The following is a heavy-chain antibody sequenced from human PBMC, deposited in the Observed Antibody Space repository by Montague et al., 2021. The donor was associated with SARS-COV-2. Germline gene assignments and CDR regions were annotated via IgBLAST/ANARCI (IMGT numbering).Heavy chain of an antibody. D-gene: IGHD3-22*01. CDR2: IYYSGST. CDR3: ARDIRIPMLIVIQGYGMDV. V-gene: IGHV4-39*07. Sequence: SETLSLTCTVSGGSISSSSSYWGWIRQPPGMGLEWIGSIYYSGSTXYNPSLKSRITISVDTSKNQFSLRLTSVTAADTAVYYCARDIRIPMLIVIQGYGMDVWGQGPRSPSP. J-gene: IGHJ6*02. CDR1: GGSISSSSSY.